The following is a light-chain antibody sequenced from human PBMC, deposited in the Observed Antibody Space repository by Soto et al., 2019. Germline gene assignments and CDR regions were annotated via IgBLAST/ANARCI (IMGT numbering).Light chain of an antibody. CDR3: QQYGISPVFT. CDR1: QSVSSSY. CDR2: GAS. V-gene: IGKV3-20*01. J-gene: IGKJ3*01. Sequence: EIVLTQSPGTLSLSPGERATLSCRASQSVSSSYLAWYQQKPGQAPRLLIYGASSRATGIPDRFSGSGSGTDFTLTISRLEPEDFAVYYCQQYGISPVFTFGPGTTVDIK.